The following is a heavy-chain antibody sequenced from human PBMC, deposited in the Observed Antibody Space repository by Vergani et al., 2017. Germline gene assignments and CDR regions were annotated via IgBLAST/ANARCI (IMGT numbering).Heavy chain of an antibody. CDR2: IYSGGST. CDR3: ARDFPPHYYDSSGYIY. V-gene: IGHV3-66*02. Sequence: EVQLVESGGGLVQPGGSLRLSCAASGFTFSSYWMSWVRQAPGKGLEWVSVIYSGGSTYYADSVKGRFTISRDNSKNTLYLQMNSLRAEDTAVYYCARDFPPHYYDSSGYIYWGQGTLVTVSS. D-gene: IGHD3-22*01. J-gene: IGHJ4*02. CDR1: GFTFSSYW.